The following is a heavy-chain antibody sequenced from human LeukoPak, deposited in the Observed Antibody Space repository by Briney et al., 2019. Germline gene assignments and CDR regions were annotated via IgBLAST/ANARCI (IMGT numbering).Heavy chain of an antibody. J-gene: IGHJ2*01. Sequence: SETLSLTSTVSGASVSTGYWSWIRQPPGKGLEWIGHIYNSESTDYNPSLKRRATISVDTCKNPFSLKLRSVSAADPAMYYCVVVQGDNGYRNFDICGRRTLFTVS. CDR3: VVVQGDNGYRNFDI. D-gene: IGHD2-2*01. V-gene: IGHV4-59*02. CDR1: GASVSTGY. CDR2: IYNSEST.